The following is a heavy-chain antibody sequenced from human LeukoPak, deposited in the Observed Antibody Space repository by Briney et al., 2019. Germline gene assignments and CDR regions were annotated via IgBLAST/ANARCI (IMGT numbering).Heavy chain of an antibody. J-gene: IGHJ3*02. Sequence: SETLSLTCTVSGGSISSYYWSWIRQPAGKGLEWIGRIYTSGSTNYSPSLKGRVTMSVDTSKNQFSLKLSSVTAADTAVYYCARGISSGWYGAFDIWGQGTMVTVSS. CDR3: ARGISSGWYGAFDI. D-gene: IGHD6-19*01. CDR1: GGSISSYY. CDR2: IYTSGST. V-gene: IGHV4-4*07.